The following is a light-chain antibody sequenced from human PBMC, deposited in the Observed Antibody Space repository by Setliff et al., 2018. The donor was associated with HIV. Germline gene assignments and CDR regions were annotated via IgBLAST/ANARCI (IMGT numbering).Light chain of an antibody. CDR2: EVT. V-gene: IGLV2-18*02. CDR3: SSFAGRLHV. J-gene: IGLJ1*01. CDR1: SSDVGTYKR. Sequence: QSVLTQPPSVSGSPGQSVTISCTGTSSDVGTYKRVSWYQQPPGTAPKLLIYEVTNRPSGVPDRFSGSKSGNTASLTISGLQAEDEADYYCSSFAGRLHVFGTGTKVTVL.